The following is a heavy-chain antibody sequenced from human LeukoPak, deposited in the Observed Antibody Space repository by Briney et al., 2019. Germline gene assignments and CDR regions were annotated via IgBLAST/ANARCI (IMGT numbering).Heavy chain of an antibody. CDR1: GFTVSNKY. CDR3: ARGAGDDTSGSRMKGAFDC. V-gene: IGHV3-53*04. Sequence: GGSLRLSCAASGFTVSNKYMSWVRQAPGKGLEWVSVIYSGGTTYYADSVKGRFTISRHIPRNTLYLQMNSLRAEDTAVYYCARGAGDDTSGSRMKGAFDCWGQGTLVTVSS. J-gene: IGHJ4*02. CDR2: IYSGGTT. D-gene: IGHD3-22*01.